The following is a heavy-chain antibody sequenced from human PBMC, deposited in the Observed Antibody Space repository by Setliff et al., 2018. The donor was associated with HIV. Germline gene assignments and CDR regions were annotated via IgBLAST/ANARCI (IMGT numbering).Heavy chain of an antibody. CDR1: GYSISSGYY. J-gene: IGHJ4*02. D-gene: IGHD5-12*01. CDR2: IYHSGST. V-gene: IGHV4-38-2*01. CDR3: ASGRGAKGGYDYFGS. Sequence: SETLSLTCAVSGYSISSGYYWGWIRQPPGKGLEWIGSIYHSGSTYYNPSLKSRVTISLDTSKSQFSLKLTSVTAADTALYYCASGRGAKGGYDYFGSWGQGTLVTVSS.